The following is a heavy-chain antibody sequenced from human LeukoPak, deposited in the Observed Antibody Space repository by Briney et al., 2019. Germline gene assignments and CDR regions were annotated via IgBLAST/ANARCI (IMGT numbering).Heavy chain of an antibody. D-gene: IGHD3-22*01. V-gene: IGHV4-59*12. Sequence: SETLSLTCTVSGGSISTYYWSWIRQPPGKGLEWIGYIYYSGSTNYNPSLESRVTMSVDTSKKQFSLKLSSVTAADTAVYYCARDRALYYDSSGGDAFDIWGQGTMVTVSS. CDR1: GGSISTYY. CDR2: IYYSGST. J-gene: IGHJ3*02. CDR3: ARDRALYYDSSGGDAFDI.